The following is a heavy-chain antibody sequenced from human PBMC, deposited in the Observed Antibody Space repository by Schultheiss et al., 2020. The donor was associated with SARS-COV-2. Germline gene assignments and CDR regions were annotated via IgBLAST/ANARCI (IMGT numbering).Heavy chain of an antibody. J-gene: IGHJ6*03. CDR1: GGSISSTSYY. Sequence: SETLSLTCAVYGGSISSTSYYWGWIRQPPGKGLEWIGHIYYSGSTNYNPSLKSRVTISVDTSKNQFSLKLSSVTAADTAVYYCARGRTMVRGVISHYYYMDVWGKGTTVTVSS. CDR3: ARGRTMVRGVISHYYYMDV. V-gene: IGHV4-61*05. CDR2: IYYSGST. D-gene: IGHD3-10*01.